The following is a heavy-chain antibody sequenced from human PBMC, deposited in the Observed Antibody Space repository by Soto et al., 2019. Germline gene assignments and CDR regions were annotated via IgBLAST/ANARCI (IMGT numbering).Heavy chain of an antibody. CDR1: GFTFDDYA. J-gene: IGHJ6*02. CDR3: AKDIGSSSWYYYYYGMDV. V-gene: IGHV3-43D*03. D-gene: IGHD6-13*01. Sequence: GESLKISCAASGFTFDDYAMHWVRQAPGKGLEWVSLISWDGGSTYYADSVKGRFTISRDNSKNSLYLQMNSLRAEDTALYYCAKDIGSSSWYYYYYGMDVWGQGTTVTVSS. CDR2: ISWDGGST.